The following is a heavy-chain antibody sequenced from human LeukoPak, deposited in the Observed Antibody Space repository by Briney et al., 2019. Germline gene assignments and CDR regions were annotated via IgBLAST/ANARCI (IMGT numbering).Heavy chain of an antibody. CDR2: IWYDGSNK. J-gene: IGHJ4*02. Sequence: PGRSLRLSCAASGFTFSSYGMHWVRQAPGKGLEWVAVIWYDGSNKYYADSVKGRFTISRDNSKNTLYLQMNSLRAEDTALYYCARDPVSTALQINSDYWGQGTLVTVSS. D-gene: IGHD5-18*01. CDR3: ARDPVSTALQINSDY. CDR1: GFTFSSYG. V-gene: IGHV3-30*19.